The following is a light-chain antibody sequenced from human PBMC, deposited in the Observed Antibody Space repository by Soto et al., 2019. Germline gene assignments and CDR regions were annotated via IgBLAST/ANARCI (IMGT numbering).Light chain of an antibody. CDR2: EVN. CDR1: RSDIGDSNF. Sequence: QSALTQPASVSGSPGQSVTISCTGPRSDIGDSNFISWYQHSPGKAPRLLIYEVNNRPSGVSKRFSGSKAGNTASLTISGLLDDDEADYYCCLYVGGRTYVFGTGTKVTVL. V-gene: IGLV2-23*02. J-gene: IGLJ1*01. CDR3: CLYVGGRTYV.